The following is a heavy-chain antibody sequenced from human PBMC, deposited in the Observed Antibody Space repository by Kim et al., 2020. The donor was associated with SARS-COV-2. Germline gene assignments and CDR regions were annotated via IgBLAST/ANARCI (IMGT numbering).Heavy chain of an antibody. Sequence: ASVKVSCKTCGYTFTNHDINWVRQATGQGLEWMGWMNPNSAKSGPEQKFQGRLTMTRHTSTSTAYMELSSLRSEDTAVYYCARGKYYYEGSGYFSHWGQGPLLTV. V-gene: IGHV1-8*01. J-gene: IGHJ4*02. D-gene: IGHD3-22*01. CDR1: GYTFTNHD. CDR2: MNPNSAKS. CDR3: ARGKYYYEGSGYFSH.